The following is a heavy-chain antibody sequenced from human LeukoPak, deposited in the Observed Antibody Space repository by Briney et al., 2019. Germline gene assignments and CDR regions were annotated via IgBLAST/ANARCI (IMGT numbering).Heavy chain of an antibody. V-gene: IGHV3-9*01. Sequence: GRSLRLSCAASGFTFDGYRMHWVRQAPGKGLEWVSGINWNSNSIGYADSVKGRFTISRDNAKNSLYLQMNSLRVEDTAFCYCARAGGEWLSDGFDIWGQGTKVTVSS. CDR2: INWNSNSI. CDR1: GFTFDGYR. J-gene: IGHJ3*02. D-gene: IGHD3-3*01. CDR3: ARAGGEWLSDGFDI.